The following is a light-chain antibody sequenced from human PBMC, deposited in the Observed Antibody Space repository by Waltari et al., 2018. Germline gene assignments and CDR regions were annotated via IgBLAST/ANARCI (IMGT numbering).Light chain of an antibody. CDR3: QQYGSSLFT. J-gene: IGKJ4*01. V-gene: IGKV3-20*01. CDR2: GAS. Sequence: EIVLTQSPATLSLSPGERATLSCRASQSVSSIYLAWYQQKPGQAPRLLSYGASSRATCIPDRFSGSGSGTDFTLTISRLEPEDFAVYYCQQYGSSLFTFGGGTKVEIK. CDR1: QSVSSIY.